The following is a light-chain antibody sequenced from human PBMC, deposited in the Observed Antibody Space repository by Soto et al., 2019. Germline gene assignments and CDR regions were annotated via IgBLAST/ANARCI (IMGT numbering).Light chain of an antibody. J-gene: IGKJ4*01. CDR2: GPS. Sequence: IIMTQSPATLSVSPGERATLSCRASQSVSSTLAWYQQKPGQAPRLLIYGPSTRATGIPARFSGSGSGTEFTLTISSLQSEDIATYFCQQYNSYPLTFGGGTKLEI. CDR1: QSVSST. CDR3: QQYNSYPLT. V-gene: IGKV3-15*01.